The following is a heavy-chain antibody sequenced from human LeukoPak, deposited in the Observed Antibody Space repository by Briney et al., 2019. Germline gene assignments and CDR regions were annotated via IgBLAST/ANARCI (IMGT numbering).Heavy chain of an antibody. Sequence: GGSLRLSCAASGFTFSSYWMHWVRQAPGKGLVWVSRINSDGSSTSYADSVKGRFAISRDNAKNTLYLQMNSLRAEDTAVYYCAGDSSGYYSWSGFSDYWGQGTLVTVSS. V-gene: IGHV3-74*01. CDR3: AGDSSGYYSWSGFSDY. CDR2: INSDGSST. D-gene: IGHD3-22*01. J-gene: IGHJ4*02. CDR1: GFTFSSYW.